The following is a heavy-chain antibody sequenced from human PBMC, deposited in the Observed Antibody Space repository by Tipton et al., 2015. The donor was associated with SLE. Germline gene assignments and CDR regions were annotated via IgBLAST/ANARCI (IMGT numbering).Heavy chain of an antibody. CDR3: ARGPLLDL. J-gene: IGHJ2*01. CDR1: GGSFSGYY. V-gene: IGHV4-34*01. D-gene: IGHD5/OR15-5a*01. Sequence: TLSLTCAVYGGSFSGYYWSWIRQPPGKGLEWIGEINHSGSTNYNPSLKSRVTISVDTSKNQFSLKLSSVTAADTAVYYCARGPLLDLWGHGTLVTVSS. CDR2: INHSGST.